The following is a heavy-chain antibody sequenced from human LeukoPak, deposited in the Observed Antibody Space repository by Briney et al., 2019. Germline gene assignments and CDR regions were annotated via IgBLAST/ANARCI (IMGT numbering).Heavy chain of an antibody. Sequence: PSETLSLTCTVSGGSISSYCGTWIRQPPGKGLEWIGYIYYSGSINQNPSLKSRVTISVDTSKNQFSLKLSSVTAADTAVYYCARGRVAAAGTNWFDPWGQGTLVTVSS. CDR1: GGSISSYC. J-gene: IGHJ5*02. CDR2: IYYSGSI. V-gene: IGHV4-59*08. D-gene: IGHD6-13*01. CDR3: ARGRVAAAGTNWFDP.